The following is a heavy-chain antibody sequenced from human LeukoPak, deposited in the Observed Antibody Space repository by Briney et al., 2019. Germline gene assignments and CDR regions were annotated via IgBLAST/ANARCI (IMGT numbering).Heavy chain of an antibody. CDR2: ISSSSSYI. D-gene: IGHD6-13*01. CDR1: GFTFSSYS. CDR3: ATGSSSWSYYFDY. Sequence: GGSLRLSCAASGFTFSSYSMNWVRQAPGKGLEWVSSISSSSSYIYYADSVKGRFTISRDNAKNSLYLQMNSLRAEDTAVYYCATGSSSWSYYFDYWGQGTLVTVSS. V-gene: IGHV3-21*01. J-gene: IGHJ4*02.